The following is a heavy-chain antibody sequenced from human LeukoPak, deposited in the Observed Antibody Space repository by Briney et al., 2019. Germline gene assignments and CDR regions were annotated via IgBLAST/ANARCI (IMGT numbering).Heavy chain of an antibody. V-gene: IGHV4-4*07. CDR1: GGSISSYY. Sequence: PSETLSLTCTVSGGSISSYYWSWIRQPAGKGLEWIGRIYTSGSTNYNASLKSRVSMSVDTSKNQFSLKLSSVTAADTAVFYCARKNSGSYREFDYWGQGTLVTVSS. CDR3: ARKNSGSYREFDY. CDR2: IYTSGST. D-gene: IGHD1-26*01. J-gene: IGHJ4*02.